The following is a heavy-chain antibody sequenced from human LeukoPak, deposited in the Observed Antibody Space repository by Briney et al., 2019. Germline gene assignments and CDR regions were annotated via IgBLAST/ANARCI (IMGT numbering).Heavy chain of an antibody. CDR2: IRSKAYGATT. Sequence: PGRSLRLSCTGSGFTFGDHAMSWVRQAPGKGLEWVGFIRSKAYGATTEYAASVKGRFTISRDQSKNTLYLQMNSLRVEDTAIYYCAKDSPAGIAVAAEGCSSWGQGTLVTVSS. V-gene: IGHV3-49*04. CDR3: AKDSPAGIAVAAEGCSS. CDR1: GFTFGDHA. D-gene: IGHD6-19*01. J-gene: IGHJ5*02.